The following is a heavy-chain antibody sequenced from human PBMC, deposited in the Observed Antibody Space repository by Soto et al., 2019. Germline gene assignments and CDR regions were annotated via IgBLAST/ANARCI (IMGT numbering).Heavy chain of an antibody. CDR2: IYYSGYT. CDR1: GDSISPNY. D-gene: IGHD6-13*01. J-gene: IGHJ5*02. V-gene: IGHV4-59*12. Sequence: SETLSLTCTVSGDSISPNYWSWVRQPPGKTLEWIGFIYYSGYTNYNPSVKSRVTISVDTSKNQFSLKLSSVTAADTAVYYCARAKAPLYSSSWYWFDPWGQGTLVTVSS. CDR3: ARAKAPLYSSSWYWFDP.